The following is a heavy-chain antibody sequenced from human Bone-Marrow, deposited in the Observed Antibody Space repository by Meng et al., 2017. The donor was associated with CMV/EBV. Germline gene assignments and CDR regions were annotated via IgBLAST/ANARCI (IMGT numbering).Heavy chain of an antibody. D-gene: IGHD5-18*01. Sequence: GESLKISCAASGFTFSSYSMNWVRQAPGKGLEWVSSISSSSSYIYYADSVKGRFTISRDNAKNSLYLQMNSLRAEDTAVYYCARESAWYSYGYGDYYYGMDVWGQGTTVTVSS. V-gene: IGHV3-21*01. CDR1: GFTFSSYS. CDR3: ARESAWYSYGYGDYYYGMDV. CDR2: ISSSSSYI. J-gene: IGHJ6*02.